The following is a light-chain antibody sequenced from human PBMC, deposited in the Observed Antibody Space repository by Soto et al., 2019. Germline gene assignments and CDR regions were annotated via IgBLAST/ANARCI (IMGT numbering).Light chain of an antibody. V-gene: IGKV1-39*01. J-gene: IGKJ4*01. CDR3: QEGSILLT. CDR2: GAS. CDR1: QSVSTY. Sequence: DIQMTQSPSSLSTSVGDRVTITCRTSQSVSTYLNWYQQRPGKAPKLLIYGASSLQSGVPSRFSGSGSGTHFTLTISSLQPEDFATYYCQEGSILLTFGGGTKVEIK.